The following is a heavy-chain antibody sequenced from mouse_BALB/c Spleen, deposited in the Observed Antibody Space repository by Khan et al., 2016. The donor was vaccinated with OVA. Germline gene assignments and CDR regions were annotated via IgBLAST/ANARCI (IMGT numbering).Heavy chain of an antibody. CDR2: IWGDGST. CDR3: TKQNHVTLYAVDY. CDR1: GFSLTNYG. V-gene: IGHV2-3*01. Sequence: VQLQESGPGLVAPSQSLSITCTVSGFSLTNYGVSWVRQPPGKGLEWLGVIWGDGSTNYHSALISRLSIRKDHSKSQVSLELNSLQTDDTATYYWTKQNHVTLYAVDYWGQGTSVTVSS. D-gene: IGHD2-13*01. J-gene: IGHJ4*01.